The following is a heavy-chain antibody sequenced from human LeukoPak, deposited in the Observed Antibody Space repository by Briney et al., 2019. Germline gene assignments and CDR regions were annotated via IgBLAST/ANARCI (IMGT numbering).Heavy chain of an antibody. D-gene: IGHD1-26*01. CDR2: ISNSGSTI. CDR3: ASVTIVGPTADY. Sequence: QAGGSLRHSCAASGFTFSSYDMNWVRQAPGKGLEWDSYISNSGSTIYYADSVKGRFTISRDNAKSSLYLQMNRLRAEDTAVYYCASVTIVGPTADYWGQGTLVTVSS. V-gene: IGHV3-48*03. J-gene: IGHJ4*02. CDR1: GFTFSSYD.